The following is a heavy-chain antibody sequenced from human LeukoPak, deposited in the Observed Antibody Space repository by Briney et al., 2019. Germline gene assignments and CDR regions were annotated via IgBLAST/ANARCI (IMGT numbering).Heavy chain of an antibody. CDR1: GYTFTSYG. CDR3: ARDHCNGGRCYSMANFDY. J-gene: IGHJ4*02. V-gene: IGHV1-18*01. D-gene: IGHD2-15*01. Sequence: GASVKVSCKTSGYTFTSYGISWVRQAPGQGLEWMGWTSAYNGDTNFAQNFQGRVTLTTDTSTSIAYMELRSLRSDDTAIYYCARDHCNGGRCYSMANFDYWGQGTLVTVSS. CDR2: TSAYNGDT.